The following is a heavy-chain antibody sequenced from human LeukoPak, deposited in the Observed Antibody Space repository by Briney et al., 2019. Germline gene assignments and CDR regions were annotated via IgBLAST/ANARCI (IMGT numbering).Heavy chain of an antibody. J-gene: IGHJ4*02. Sequence: GGSLRLSCAASGFTFSNYWMHWVRQVPGKGLVWVSRTNPGGSNTAYADSVKGRFTISRDNARNTLYLQMDSLRAEDTAVYYCARIVRSSSHFDYWGQGTLVTVSS. CDR3: ARIVRSSSHFDY. V-gene: IGHV3-74*01. D-gene: IGHD6-6*01. CDR1: GFTFSNYW. CDR2: TNPGGSNT.